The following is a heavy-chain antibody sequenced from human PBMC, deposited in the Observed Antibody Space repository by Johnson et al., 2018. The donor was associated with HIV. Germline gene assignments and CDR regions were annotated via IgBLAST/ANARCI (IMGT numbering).Heavy chain of an antibody. CDR1: GFAFSDYY. J-gene: IGHJ3*02. Sequence: VQLVESGGGLVKPGGSLRLSCAASGFAFSDYYMAWIRQAPGKGLEWVSFIYSGGTTYYADSVRGRFTLSRDNSKNILFLQMNSLRAEDTALYYCARGPKNPGLDAFDIWGQGTVVTVSS. V-gene: IGHV3-66*01. CDR2: IYSGGTT. CDR3: ARGPKNPGLDAFDI. D-gene: IGHD1-14*01.